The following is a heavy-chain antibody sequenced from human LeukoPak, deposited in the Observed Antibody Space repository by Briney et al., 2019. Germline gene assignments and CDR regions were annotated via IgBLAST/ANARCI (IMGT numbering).Heavy chain of an antibody. CDR2: IRYDGSNK. CDR3: AKASENYYYYYMDV. V-gene: IGHV3-30*02. CDR1: GFTFSSYG. D-gene: IGHD1-14*01. J-gene: IGHJ6*03. Sequence: GGSLRLSCAASGFTFSSYGMHWVRQAPGKGLEWVAFIRYDGSNKYYADSVKGRFTISRDNSKNTLYLQMNSLRAEDTAVYYCAKASENYYYYYMDVWGKGTTVTISS.